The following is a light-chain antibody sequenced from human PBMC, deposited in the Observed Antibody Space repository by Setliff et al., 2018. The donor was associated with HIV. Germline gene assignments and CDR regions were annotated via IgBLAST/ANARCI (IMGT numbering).Light chain of an antibody. Sequence: DIQLTQSPSSLSASVGDRVIITCRASQGISDYLAWYQQKPGKIPKLLIYEASTLHSGVPSRFSGSGSGTDFTLTISRLQPEDVATYYCQKYNSAPLTFGGGTKVDIK. CDR2: EAS. CDR3: QKYNSAPLT. V-gene: IGKV1-27*01. CDR1: QGISDY. J-gene: IGKJ4*01.